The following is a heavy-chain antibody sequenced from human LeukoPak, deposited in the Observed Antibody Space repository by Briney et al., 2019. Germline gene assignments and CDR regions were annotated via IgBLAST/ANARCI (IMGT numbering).Heavy chain of an antibody. J-gene: IGHJ4*02. Sequence: GSLRLSCAVSGFIFSDFSMSWVRQAPGKGLEWVAKMDENGREIFYVDSVKGRFTISRDNAKNSLYLQMNRLRAEDTAVYYCARPRGCGTSRCNNFDYWGQGTLVTVSS. CDR1: GFIFSDFS. D-gene: IGHD2-21*01. CDR3: ARPRGCGTSRCNNFDY. V-gene: IGHV3-7*01. CDR2: MDENGREI.